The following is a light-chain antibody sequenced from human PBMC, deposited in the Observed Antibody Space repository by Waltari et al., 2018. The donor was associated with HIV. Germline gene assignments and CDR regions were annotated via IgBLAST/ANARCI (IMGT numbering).Light chain of an antibody. V-gene: IGLV2-23*02. CDR1: NSNVGSYNL. Sequence: QSALTQTASVSGSPGQTVTISCTGTNSNVGSYNLVAWYQQHPGRAPNPIIYDVTQRPSGVSSRFSASKAGNTASLTISGLQAEDEANYYCCSYPGTNPFLVFGGGTKLTVL. CDR2: DVT. J-gene: IGLJ3*02. CDR3: CSYPGTNPFLV.